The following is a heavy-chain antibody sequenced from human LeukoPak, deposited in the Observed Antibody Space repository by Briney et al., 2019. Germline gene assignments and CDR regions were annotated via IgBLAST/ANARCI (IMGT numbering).Heavy chain of an antibody. V-gene: IGHV4-59*08. CDR2: IYYNGRT. CDR1: GGSVSSYY. Sequence: PSETLSLTCTVSGGSVSSYYWSWIRQPPGKGLEWIGYIYYNGRTNYNPSLKGRVTISVDTSKNQFSLKLSSVTAADTAVYYCARGFWPFDYWGQGTLVTVSS. D-gene: IGHD3-3*01. CDR3: ARGFWPFDY. J-gene: IGHJ4*02.